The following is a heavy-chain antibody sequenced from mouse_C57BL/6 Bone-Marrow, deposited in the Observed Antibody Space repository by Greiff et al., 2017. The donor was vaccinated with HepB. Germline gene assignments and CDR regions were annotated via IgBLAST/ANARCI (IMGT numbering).Heavy chain of an antibody. CDR2: IRNKANGYTT. D-gene: IGHD2-3*01. Sequence: VQLKESGGGLVQPGGSLSLSCAASGFTFTDYYMSWVRQPPGKALEWLGFIRNKANGYTTEYSASVKGRFTISRDNSQSILYLQMNALRAEDSATYYCARYPRWLLRYYYAMDYWGQGTSVTVSS. V-gene: IGHV7-3*01. CDR3: ARYPRWLLRYYYAMDY. J-gene: IGHJ4*01. CDR1: GFTFTDYY.